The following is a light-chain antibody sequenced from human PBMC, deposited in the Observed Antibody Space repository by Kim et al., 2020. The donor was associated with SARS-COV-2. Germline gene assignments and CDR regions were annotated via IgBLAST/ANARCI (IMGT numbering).Light chain of an antibody. J-gene: IGLJ3*02. CDR2: KGK. CDR1: RGSNASKW. CDR3: ESYDSSNWV. Sequence: GNTVPVYGTRSRGSNASKWVRWYQQGSSCPPTSVIYKGKQRPSGVPDRVSGSIDRSSNSASLTISGQKTRDEADYFCESYDSSNWVFGGGAQLTVL. V-gene: IGLV6-57*01.